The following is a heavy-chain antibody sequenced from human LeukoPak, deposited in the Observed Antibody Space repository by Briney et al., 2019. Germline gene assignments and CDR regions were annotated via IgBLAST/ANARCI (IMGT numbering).Heavy chain of an antibody. CDR2: ISSSGSTT. CDR3: VAIFDY. D-gene: IGHD3-9*01. J-gene: IGHJ4*02. Sequence: GGSLRLSCAASGFTFSNSEMNWVRQAPGNGLGWVSYISSSGSTTYYADSVKGRFTISRDNAKSSLYLQRNGLRAEDTAVYYCVAIFDYWGQGILVSVSS. CDR1: GFTFSNSE. V-gene: IGHV3-48*03.